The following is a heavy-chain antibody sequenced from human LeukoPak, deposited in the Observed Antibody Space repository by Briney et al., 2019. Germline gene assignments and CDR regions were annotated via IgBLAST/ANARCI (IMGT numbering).Heavy chain of an antibody. D-gene: IGHD3-9*01. J-gene: IGHJ4*02. CDR1: GGSFSDYH. Sequence: SETLSLTCAVYGGSFSDYHWSWIRQPPGKGREWIGEINHSGTTKYNPPLKSRVTISLDTSKNQFSLKLSSVTAADTAIYYCARGSGILTGRAFDIWGQGTLVTVSS. CDR2: INHSGTT. V-gene: IGHV4-34*01. CDR3: ARGSGILTGRAFDI.